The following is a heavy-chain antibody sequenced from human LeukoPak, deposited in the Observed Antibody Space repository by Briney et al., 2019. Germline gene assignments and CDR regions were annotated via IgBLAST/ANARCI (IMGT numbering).Heavy chain of an antibody. V-gene: IGHV4-34*01. CDR2: INHSGST. Sequence: GSLRLSCAASGFTFSSHSMNWVRQAPGKGLEWIGEINHSGSTNYNPSLKSRVTISVDTSKDQFSLKLSSVTAADTAVYYCASGWYGDYWGQGTLVTVSS. CDR3: ASGWYGDY. J-gene: IGHJ4*02. D-gene: IGHD6-13*01. CDR1: GFTFSSHS.